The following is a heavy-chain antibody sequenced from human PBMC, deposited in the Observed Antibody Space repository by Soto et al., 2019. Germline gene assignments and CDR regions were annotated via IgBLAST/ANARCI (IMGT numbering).Heavy chain of an antibody. CDR1: GFTFSSYG. CDR3: AKDYARMGRRYCMDV. Sequence: SLRLSCAASGFTFSSYGMHWVRQAPGKGLEWVVVISYDGSNKYYADSVKGRFTISRDNSKNTLYLQMNSLRAEDTAVYYCAKDYARMGRRYCMDVWGQGTMVTVSS. D-gene: IGHD2-15*01. V-gene: IGHV3-30*18. J-gene: IGHJ6*02. CDR2: ISYDGSNK.